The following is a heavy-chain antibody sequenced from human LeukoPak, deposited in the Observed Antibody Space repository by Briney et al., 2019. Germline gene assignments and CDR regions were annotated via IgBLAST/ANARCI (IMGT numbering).Heavy chain of an antibody. CDR2: ISSSGSTI. V-gene: IGHV3-48*03. D-gene: IGHD6-13*01. J-gene: IGHJ1*01. CDR1: GFTFSSYE. CDR3: ARPSRPYRSSEYFQH. Sequence: GGSLRLSCAASGFTFSSYEMNWVRQVPGKGLEWISYISSSGSTIYYADSVKGRFTISRDNAKNSLYLQMNSLRAEDTAVYYCARPSRPYRSSEYFQHWGQGTLSPSPQ.